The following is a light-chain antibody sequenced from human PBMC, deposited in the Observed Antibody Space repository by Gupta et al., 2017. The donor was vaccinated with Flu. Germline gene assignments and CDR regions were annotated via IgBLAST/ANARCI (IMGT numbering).Light chain of an antibody. CDR2: KAS. V-gene: IGKV1-5*03. J-gene: IGKJ2*01. CDR3: QQGYLLYT. Sequence: DIQFTQSPSTLSASVGDRVTITCRASQNIGSWLAWYQQKPDTAPKLLISKASALESGFSSRFSGSGSRTDFTLTSSNRQPEDFANYYCQQGYLLYTFGQGTKVEMK. CDR1: QNIGSW.